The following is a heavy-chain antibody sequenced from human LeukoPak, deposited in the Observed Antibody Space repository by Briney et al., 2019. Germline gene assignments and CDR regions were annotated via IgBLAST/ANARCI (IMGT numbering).Heavy chain of an antibody. CDR2: INHSGST. CDR3: ARGRYLTTSGGAAAGFLDY. D-gene: IGHD6-13*01. V-gene: IGHV4-34*01. J-gene: IGHJ4*02. Sequence: SETLSLTCVLYGGSSSGYYWNWIRQSPGKGLEWIGEINHSGSTHYNPSLKSRVTISVDTSQKQFSLRLTSVTAADTAVYYCARGRYLTTSGGAAAGFLDYWGQGSLVTVST. CDR1: GGSSSGYY.